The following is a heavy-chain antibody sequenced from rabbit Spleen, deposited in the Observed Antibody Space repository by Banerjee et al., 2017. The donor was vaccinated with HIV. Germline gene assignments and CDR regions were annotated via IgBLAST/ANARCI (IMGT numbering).Heavy chain of an antibody. Sequence: QSLEESGGDLVKPGASLTLTCIASGVSFSGNSYICWVRQAPGKGLEWIVCIDSGSSGFTYFASWAKGRFTISKTSSTTVTLQMTSLTAADTATYFCVRGASGSGYYSLWGQGTLVTVS. J-gene: IGHJ4*01. D-gene: IGHD1-1*01. CDR2: IDSGSSGFT. CDR1: GVSFSGNSY. V-gene: IGHV1S40*01. CDR3: VRGASGSGYYSL.